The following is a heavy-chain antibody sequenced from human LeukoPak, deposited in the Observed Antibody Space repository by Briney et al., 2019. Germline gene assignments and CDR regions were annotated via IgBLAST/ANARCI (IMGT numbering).Heavy chain of an antibody. Sequence: SVKVSCKASGGTFSSYAISWVRQAPGQGLEWMGRIIPILGIANYAQKFQGRVTITADKSTSTAYMELSSLRSEDTAVYYCATSYSSSWYLDYWGQGTLVTVSS. CDR3: ATSYSSSWYLDY. CDR1: GGTFSSYA. D-gene: IGHD6-13*01. J-gene: IGHJ4*02. V-gene: IGHV1-69*04. CDR2: IIPILGIA.